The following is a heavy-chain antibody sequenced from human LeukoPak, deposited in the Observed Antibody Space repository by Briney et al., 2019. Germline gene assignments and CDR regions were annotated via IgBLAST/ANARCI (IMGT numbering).Heavy chain of an antibody. CDR1: GFTFSDYF. D-gene: IGHD2-15*01. Sequence: PGGSLRLSCAVSGFTFSDYFMTWIRQAPGKGLEWVSYISGSGNNRYYADSVRGRFTISRDNTKNSLYLQMNSLRVEDTAVYYCATSQSSDAGIVGDWGQGTLVTVSS. J-gene: IGHJ4*02. CDR3: ATSQSSDAGIVGD. CDR2: ISGSGNNR. V-gene: IGHV3-11*04.